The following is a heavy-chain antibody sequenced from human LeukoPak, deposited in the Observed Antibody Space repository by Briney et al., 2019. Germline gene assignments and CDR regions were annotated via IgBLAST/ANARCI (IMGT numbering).Heavy chain of an antibody. CDR3: AKASSGTYYGMDV. V-gene: IGHV3-9*01. D-gene: IGHD6-19*01. CDR1: GFTFDDYA. Sequence: PGGSLRLSCAASGFTFDDYAMHWVRQAPGKGLEWVSGISWNSGSIGYADSVKGRFTISRDNAKNSLYLQMNSLRAEGTALYYCAKASSGTYYGMDVWGQGTTVTVSS. CDR2: ISWNSGSI. J-gene: IGHJ6*02.